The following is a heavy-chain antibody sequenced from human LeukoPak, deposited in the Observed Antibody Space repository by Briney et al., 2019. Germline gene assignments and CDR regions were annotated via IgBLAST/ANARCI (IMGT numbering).Heavy chain of an antibody. CDR2: INHSGST. V-gene: IGHV4-34*01. CDR3: ARGVPIVVVPAAVVVAATSVLSGMDV. CDR1: GGSFSGYY. J-gene: IGHJ6*02. Sequence: SETLSLTCAVNGGSFSGYYWSWIRQPQGKGMEWIGEINHSGSTNYNPSLKSRVTISVDTSKNQFSLKLSSVTAADTAVYYCARGVPIVVVPAAVVVAATSVLSGMDVWGQGTTVTVSS. D-gene: IGHD2-2*01.